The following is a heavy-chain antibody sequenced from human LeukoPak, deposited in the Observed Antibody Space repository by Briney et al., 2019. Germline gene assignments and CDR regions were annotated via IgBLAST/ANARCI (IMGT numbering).Heavy chain of an antibody. CDR2: ISGDGGST. D-gene: IGHD2-15*01. V-gene: IGHV3-43*02. Sequence: GGSLRLSCAASGFTFDDYAMHWVRQAPGKGLEWVSLISGDGGSTYYADSVRGRFTISRDNSKNSLYLQMDSLRTEHTAFYYCAKEVDTLGTNAFDIWGQGTMVTVSS. J-gene: IGHJ3*02. CDR3: AKEVDTLGTNAFDI. CDR1: GFTFDDYA.